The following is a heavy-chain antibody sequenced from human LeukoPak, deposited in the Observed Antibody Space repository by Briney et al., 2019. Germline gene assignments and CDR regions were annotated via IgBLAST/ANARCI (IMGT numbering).Heavy chain of an antibody. Sequence: ASVKVSCKASEYTFTGYYMHWVRQAPGQGLEWMGRINPNSGGTNYAQKFQGRVTMTRSTSINTAYMELSSLRSEDTAVYYCARGRGRNTIFGVVISPDNGMDVWGQGTTVTVSS. CDR3: ARGRGRNTIFGVVISPDNGMDV. V-gene: IGHV1-2*06. D-gene: IGHD3-3*01. CDR1: EYTFTGYY. J-gene: IGHJ6*02. CDR2: INPNSGGT.